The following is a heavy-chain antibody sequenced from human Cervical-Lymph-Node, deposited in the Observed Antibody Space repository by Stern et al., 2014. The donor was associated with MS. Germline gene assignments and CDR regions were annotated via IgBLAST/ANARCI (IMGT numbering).Heavy chain of an antibody. CDR3: ATLSGSAWTHFDY. D-gene: IGHD6-19*01. CDR2: FDPEDGET. Sequence: VQLEESGAEVKKPGASVKVSCKVSGNTLTELSMHWVRQAPGKGLEWMGGFDPEDGETVYAQKFQGRLTMTEDTSTDTASMELTSLRSEDTAVYYCATLSGSAWTHFDYWGQGTLVTVSS. CDR1: GNTLTELS. V-gene: IGHV1-24*01. J-gene: IGHJ4*02.